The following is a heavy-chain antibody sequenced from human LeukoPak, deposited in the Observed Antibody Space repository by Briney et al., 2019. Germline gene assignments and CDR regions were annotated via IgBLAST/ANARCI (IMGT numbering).Heavy chain of an antibody. J-gene: IGHJ6*03. Sequence: GSLRLSCAASGFTFSSYWMSWVRQAPGKGLEWIGSIYYSGSTYYNPSLKSRVTISVDTSKNQFSLKLSSVTAADTAVYYCARIYCTNGVCYTPRADSGYEGYYYYMDVWGKGTTVTVSS. D-gene: IGHD2-8*01. CDR3: ARIYCTNGVCYTPRADSGYEGYYYYMDV. CDR2: IYYSGST. CDR1: GFTFSSYW. V-gene: IGHV4-39*07.